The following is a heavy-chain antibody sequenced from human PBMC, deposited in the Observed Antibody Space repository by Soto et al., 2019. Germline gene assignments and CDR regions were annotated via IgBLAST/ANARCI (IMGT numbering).Heavy chain of an antibody. J-gene: IGHJ6*03. Sequence: GGSLRLSCAASGFTFSSYGMHWVRQAPGKGLEWVAVISHDGSNKYYADSVKGRFTISRDNSKNTLYLQMNSLRAEDTAVYYCAKVTYRVVVAATPRSSGVGDYYYYYMDVWGKGTTVPVSS. CDR2: ISHDGSNK. D-gene: IGHD2-15*01. CDR1: GFTFSSYG. V-gene: IGHV3-30*18. CDR3: AKVTYRVVVAATPRSSGVGDYYYYYMDV.